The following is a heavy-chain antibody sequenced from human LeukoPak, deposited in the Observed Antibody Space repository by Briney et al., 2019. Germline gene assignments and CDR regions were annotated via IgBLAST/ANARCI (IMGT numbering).Heavy chain of an antibody. J-gene: IGHJ5*02. D-gene: IGHD3-10*01. CDR3: ARQLVLGYYGSGTYNWFDP. Sequence: SETLSLTCTASGDSISSGDYYWGWIRQPPGKGLESNGSIYYSGSTYYNPSLKSRVTISVGTSKNQFSLKLSSVNAADTAVYYCARQLVLGYYGSGTYNWFDPWGQGTLVTVSS. V-gene: IGHV4-39*01. CDR1: GDSISSGDYY. CDR2: IYYSGST.